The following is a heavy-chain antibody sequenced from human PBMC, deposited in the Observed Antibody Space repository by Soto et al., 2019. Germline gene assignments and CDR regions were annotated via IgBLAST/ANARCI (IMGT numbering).Heavy chain of an antibody. CDR3: ARDESSSSWYLAFDI. D-gene: IGHD6-13*01. CDR1: GGTFISYT. CDR2: IIPILGIA. V-gene: IGHV1-69*04. Sequence: ASVKVSCKASGGTFISYTISWGRQAPGQGLEWMGRIIPILGIANYAQKFQGRVTITADKSTSTAYMELSSLRSEDTAVYYCARDESSSSWYLAFDIWGQGTMVTVSS. J-gene: IGHJ3*02.